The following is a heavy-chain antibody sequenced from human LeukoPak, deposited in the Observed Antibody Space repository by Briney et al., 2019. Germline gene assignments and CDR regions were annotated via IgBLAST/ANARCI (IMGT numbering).Heavy chain of an antibody. CDR1: GFTVSSNS. V-gene: IGHV3-30*04. CDR2: MSYDEKYK. J-gene: IGHJ4*02. CDR3: ARDARLYKWELLAY. Sequence: GGSLRLSCTVSGFTVSSNSMSWVRQAPGKGLEWVAVMSYDEKYKIYADSVRGRFTISRDISKSTVYLQMDNLRPEDTAVYYCARDARLYKWELLAYWGQGTLVTVSS. D-gene: IGHD4-23*01.